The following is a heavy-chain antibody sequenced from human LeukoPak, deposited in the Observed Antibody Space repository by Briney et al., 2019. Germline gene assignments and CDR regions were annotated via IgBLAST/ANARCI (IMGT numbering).Heavy chain of an antibody. Sequence: AGGSLRLSCAASGFTFSSYSMNWVRQAPGKWLEWVSSISSSSSYIYYADSVKGRFTISRDNAKNSLYLQMNSLRAEDTAVYYCARVGSGIAAAGWYEVWYYFDYWGQGTLVTVSS. CDR2: ISSSSSYI. CDR3: ARVGSGIAAAGWYEVWYYFDY. V-gene: IGHV3-21*01. D-gene: IGHD6-13*01. J-gene: IGHJ4*02. CDR1: GFTFSSYS.